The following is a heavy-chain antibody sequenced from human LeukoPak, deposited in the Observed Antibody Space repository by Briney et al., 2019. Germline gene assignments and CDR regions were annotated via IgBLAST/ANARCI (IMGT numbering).Heavy chain of an antibody. CDR2: IKQDGSDK. J-gene: IGHJ4*02. Sequence: GGSLRLSCVASGFIFSNHWVTWVRQAPGKGLEWVANIKQDGSDKYYVDSVKGRFTISRDNAKNSLYLQMNSLRVDGTALYYCVREIYSDSGSYYGDYWGQGTLVTVSS. D-gene: IGHD3-10*01. CDR3: VREIYSDSGSYYGDY. CDR1: GFIFSNHW. V-gene: IGHV3-7*01.